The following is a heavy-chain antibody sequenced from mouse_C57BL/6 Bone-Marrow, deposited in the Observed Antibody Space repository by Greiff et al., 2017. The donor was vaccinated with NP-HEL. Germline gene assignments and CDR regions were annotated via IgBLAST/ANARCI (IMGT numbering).Heavy chain of an antibody. V-gene: IGHV3-6*01. Sequence: EVQLQESGPGLVKPSQSLSLTCSVTGYSIPSGYYWNWIRQFPGTKLEWMGYISYAGSNNYNPSLKNRISITRDTSKNQFFLKLNSVTTEDTATYDCATLRPSYYFDYWGQGTTLTVSS. CDR2: ISYAGSN. CDR3: ATLRPSYYFDY. J-gene: IGHJ2*01. D-gene: IGHD2-12*01. CDR1: GYSIPSGYY.